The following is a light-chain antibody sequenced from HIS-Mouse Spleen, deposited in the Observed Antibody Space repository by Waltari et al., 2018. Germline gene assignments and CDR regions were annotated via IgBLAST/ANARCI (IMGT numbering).Light chain of an antibody. CDR1: SSDVGGYNY. CDR3: SSYAGSNNSLYV. Sequence: QYALTQPPSASGSPGQSVTISCTGTSSDVGGYNYVSWYQQHPGKAPKLMIYEVSKRPSGVPYRFSGSKSGNTASLTVSGLQAEDEADYYCSSYAGSNNSLYVFGTGTKVTVL. J-gene: IGLJ1*01. V-gene: IGLV2-8*01. CDR2: EVS.